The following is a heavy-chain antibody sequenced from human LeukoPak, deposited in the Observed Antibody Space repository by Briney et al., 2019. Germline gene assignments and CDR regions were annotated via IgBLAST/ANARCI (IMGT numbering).Heavy chain of an antibody. V-gene: IGHV1-69*13. CDR3: ASGSLEYSSSVAFDY. Sequence: GASVKVSCKASGGTFSSYAISWVRQAPGQGLEWMGGIIPIFGTANYAQKFQGRVTITADESTSTAYMELSSLRSEDTAVYYCASGSLEYSSSVAFDYWGQGTLVTVSS. CDR1: GGTFSSYA. D-gene: IGHD6-6*01. J-gene: IGHJ4*02. CDR2: IIPIFGTA.